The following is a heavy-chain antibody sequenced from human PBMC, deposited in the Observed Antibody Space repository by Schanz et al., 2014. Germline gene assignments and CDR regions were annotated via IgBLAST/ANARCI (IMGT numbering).Heavy chain of an antibody. Sequence: VQLLESGGGLVQPGGSLRLSCAASGFTFSDYYMSWIRQAPGKGLEWVSYISNSGTTIYYADSVKGRFSISRDNGETSVYLQMNRLRAEDTAVYYCATEGPRGTRHPINYYYAMDNWGQGTKVTV. CDR1: GFTFSDYY. V-gene: IGHV3-11*04. D-gene: IGHD6-6*01. CDR2: ISNSGTTI. J-gene: IGHJ6*02. CDR3: ATEGPRGTRHPINYYYAMDN.